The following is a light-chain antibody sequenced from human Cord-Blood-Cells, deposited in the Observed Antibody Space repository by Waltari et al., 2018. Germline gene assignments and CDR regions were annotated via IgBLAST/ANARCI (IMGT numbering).Light chain of an antibody. V-gene: IGKV3-11*01. CDR2: DAS. CDR1: QSVSSY. J-gene: IGKJ2*01. CDR3: QQRSNWPPT. Sequence: EMVLTQSPATLSLSPGEGATLSCRASQSVSSYLAWYQQKPGQAPRLLIYDASNRATGIPARFSGSGSGTNFTLTISSLEPEDFAVYYCQQRSNWPPTFGQGTKLEIK.